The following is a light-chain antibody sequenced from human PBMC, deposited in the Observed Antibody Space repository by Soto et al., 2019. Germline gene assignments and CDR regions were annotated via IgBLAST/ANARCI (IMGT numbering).Light chain of an antibody. CDR2: DVS. V-gene: IGLV2-14*01. CDR3: SSYTSTSIV. J-gene: IGLJ2*01. CDR1: SSDVGRYNY. Sequence: QSALTQPASVSGSRGQSITISCAGTSSDVGRYNYVSWYQQHPGQAPKLMIYDVSNRPSGVSNRFSGSKSGNTASLTISGLQAEDEADYYCSSYTSTSIVFGGGTKLTVL.